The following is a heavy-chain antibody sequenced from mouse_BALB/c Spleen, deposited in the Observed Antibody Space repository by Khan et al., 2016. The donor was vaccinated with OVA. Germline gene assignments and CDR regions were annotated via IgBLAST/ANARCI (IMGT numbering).Heavy chain of an antibody. V-gene: IGHV9-1*02. Sequence: QIQLVQSGPELKKPGETVKVSCKASGYTFTNYGLNWVMQAQGKALKWMGWINTYTGETTYADDFKGRFAFSLETSASTAYLQINNLINEDMATYFCARGLNSYGSWFAYWGQGTPVTVSA. CDR3: ARGLNSYGSWFAY. CDR1: GYTFTNYG. CDR2: INTYTGET. J-gene: IGHJ3*01. D-gene: IGHD1-1*01.